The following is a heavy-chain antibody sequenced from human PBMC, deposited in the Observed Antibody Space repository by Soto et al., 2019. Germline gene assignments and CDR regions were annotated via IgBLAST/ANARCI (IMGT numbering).Heavy chain of an antibody. V-gene: IGHV4-59*01. D-gene: IGHD1-26*01. CDR3: ARRYGGNFDY. CDR2: IYYSGST. J-gene: IGHJ4*02. Sequence: PSETLSLTCTVSGGSIRSYYWSWIRQPPGKGLEWIGCIYYSGSTIYNPSLKSRVTISVDTSKNQFSLKLSSLAAADTAVYYCARRYGGNFDYWGQGTLVTSPQ. CDR1: GGSIRSYY.